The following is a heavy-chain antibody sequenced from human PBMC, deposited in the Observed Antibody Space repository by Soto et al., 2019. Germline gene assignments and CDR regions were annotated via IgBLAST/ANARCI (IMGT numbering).Heavy chain of an antibody. CDR1: VYTFTSYG. CDR3: ARYRATINSFWFDP. D-gene: IGHD5-12*01. J-gene: IGHJ5*02. V-gene: IGHV1-18*01. CDR2: ISGYNGNT. Sequence: QVQLVQSGAEVKKPGASVKVSCKASVYTFTSYGISWVRQAPGQGLEWMGWISGYNGNTNYAQKLQGRDTMTTDTSTSTAYMELRSLRADDTAVYYCARYRATINSFWFDPWGQGTLVTVSS.